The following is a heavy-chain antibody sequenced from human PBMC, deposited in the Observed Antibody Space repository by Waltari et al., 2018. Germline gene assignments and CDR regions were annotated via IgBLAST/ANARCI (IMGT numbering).Heavy chain of an antibody. CDR3: AREKNDFWSGYYDY. Sequence: QVQLQESGPGLVKPSQTLSLTCTVSGGSISSGSYFWSWLRQTAGRGLEWIGRIYTSGDTNYNPSLKSRVTISLDRSKNQFSLELSSVTAADTAVYYCAREKNDFWSGYYDYWGQGTLVTVSS. CDR2: IYTSGDT. D-gene: IGHD3-3*01. J-gene: IGHJ4*02. CDR1: GGSISSGSYF. V-gene: IGHV4-61*02.